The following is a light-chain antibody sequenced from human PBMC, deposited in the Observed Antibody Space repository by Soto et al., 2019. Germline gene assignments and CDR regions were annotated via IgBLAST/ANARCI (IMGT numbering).Light chain of an antibody. Sequence: DIQMTQSPSSLSASVGDRVTITCRASQSISKYLNWYQQNPGQAPNLLIYAASTLQSGVPSRFSGSGSGTDFTLTINSLQPEDFATYYCQQSYSTPPDTFGQGTKLEIK. CDR1: QSISKY. V-gene: IGKV1-39*01. CDR3: QQSYSTPPDT. CDR2: AAS. J-gene: IGKJ2*01.